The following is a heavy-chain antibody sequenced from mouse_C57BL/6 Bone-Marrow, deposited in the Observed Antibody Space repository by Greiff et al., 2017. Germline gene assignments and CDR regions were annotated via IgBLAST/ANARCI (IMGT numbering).Heavy chain of an antibody. D-gene: IGHD2-4*01. CDR1: GYTFTDHT. Sequence: QVQLQQSDAVLVKPGASVKISCKVSGYTFTDHTMHWMKQRPDQGLEWIGSIYPGAGSTEYNETFKGTATLTADKSSSTAYMQLNSLTSEDSAIYFFSRHYDYDWFAYWGQGTLVTVSA. CDR2: IYPGAGST. CDR3: SRHYDYDWFAY. V-gene: IGHV1-78*01. J-gene: IGHJ3*01.